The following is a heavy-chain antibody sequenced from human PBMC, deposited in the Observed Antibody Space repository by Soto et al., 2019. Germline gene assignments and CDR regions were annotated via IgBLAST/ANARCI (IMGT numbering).Heavy chain of an antibody. CDR2: INPNSGGT. Sequence: ASVKVSCKASGYTFTGYYMRWVRQAPGQGLEWMGWINPNSGGTNYAQKFQGWVTMTRDTSISTAYIELSRLRSDDTAVYYCARHGLMSTMVRGPDYYYYGMDVWGQGTTVTVS. CDR3: ARHGLMSTMVRGPDYYYYGMDV. J-gene: IGHJ6*02. D-gene: IGHD3-10*01. V-gene: IGHV1-2*04. CDR1: GYTFTGYY.